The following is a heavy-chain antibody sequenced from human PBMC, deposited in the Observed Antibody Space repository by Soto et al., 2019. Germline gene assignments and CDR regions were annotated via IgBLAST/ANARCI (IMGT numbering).Heavy chain of an antibody. CDR3: ARESSRSFGLIDY. J-gene: IGHJ4*02. CDR1: GGSFSGYY. D-gene: IGHD6-6*01. Sequence: SETLSLTCAVYGGSFSGYYWSWIRQPPGKGLEWIGEINHSGSTNYNPSLKSRVTISVDTSKNQFSLKLSSVTAADPAVYYCARESSRSFGLIDYWGQGTLVTVSS. V-gene: IGHV4-34*01. CDR2: INHSGST.